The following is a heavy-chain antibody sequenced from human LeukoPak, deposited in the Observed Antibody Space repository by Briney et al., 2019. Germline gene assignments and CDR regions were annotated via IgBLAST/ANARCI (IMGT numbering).Heavy chain of an antibody. V-gene: IGHV3-7*01. CDR1: GFTFSNYW. CDR3: AREGDQLLYRYYYYGMDV. Sequence: GGSLRLSCAASGFTFSNYWMSWVRQAPGKGLEWVANIKQDGSEKYYVDSVKGRFTISRDNAKNSLYLQMNSLRAEDTAVYYCAREGDQLLYRYYYYGMDVWGQGTTVTVSS. CDR2: IKQDGSEK. J-gene: IGHJ6*02. D-gene: IGHD2-2*02.